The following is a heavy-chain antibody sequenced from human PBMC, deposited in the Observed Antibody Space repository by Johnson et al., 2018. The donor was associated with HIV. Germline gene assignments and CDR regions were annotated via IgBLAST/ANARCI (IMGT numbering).Heavy chain of an antibody. D-gene: IGHD3-22*01. CDR1: GFSSDDYG. V-gene: IGHV3-20*04. Sequence: VQLVESGGGEVRPGGSLRLSCAASGFSSDDYGMSWVRQAAGKGLEWGSGINWNGGTTSYEDSVKGRFTTSRDNANNSLYLQMNGLRDEDTALYYCARGLRDSSGHPFAFDFWGHGTMVTVSS. CDR3: ARGLRDSSGHPFAFDF. J-gene: IGHJ3*01. CDR2: INWNGGTT.